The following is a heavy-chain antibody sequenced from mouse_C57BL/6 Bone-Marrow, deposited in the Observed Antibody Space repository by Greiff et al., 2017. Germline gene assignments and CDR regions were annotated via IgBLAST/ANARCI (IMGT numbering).Heavy chain of an antibody. CDR3: ARSRDYYGSSYAWFAY. CDR1: GYTFTSYD. J-gene: IGHJ3*01. V-gene: IGHV1-85*01. Sequence: VQGVESGPELVKPGASVKLSCKASGYTFTSYDINWVKQRPGQGLEWIGWIYPRDGSTKYNEKFKGKATLTVDTSSSTAYMELHSLTSEDSAVYFCARSRDYYGSSYAWFAYWGQGTLVTVSA. D-gene: IGHD1-1*01. CDR2: IYPRDGST.